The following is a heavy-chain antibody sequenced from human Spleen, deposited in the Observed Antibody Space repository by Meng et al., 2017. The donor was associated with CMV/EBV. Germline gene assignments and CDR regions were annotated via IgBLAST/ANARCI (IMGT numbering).Heavy chain of an antibody. CDR3: ARGGTWLEWLLPQIYYGMDV. CDR2: IYSGGST. V-gene: IGHV3-53*01. CDR1: SSNY. J-gene: IGHJ6*02. Sequence: SSNYMSWVRQAPGKGLEWVSVIYSGGSTYYADSVKGRFTISRDNSKNTLYLQMNSLRAEDTAVYYCARGGTWLEWLLPQIYYGMDVWGQGTTVTVSS. D-gene: IGHD3-3*01.